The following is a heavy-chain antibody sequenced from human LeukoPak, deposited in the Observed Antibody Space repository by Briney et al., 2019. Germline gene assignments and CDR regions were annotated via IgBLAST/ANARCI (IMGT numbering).Heavy chain of an antibody. CDR3: ADLGITMIGGV. J-gene: IGHJ6*04. Sequence: GGSLRLSCAASGFIFSHHSMTWVRQAPGKGLEWVYTISSSRMYTFYVESVKGRFIISRENAKNSFYLQLNSLRVEDTAVYYCADLGITMIGGVWRKGTTVTISS. CDR1: GFIFSHHS. CDR2: ISSSRMYT. D-gene: IGHD3-10*02. V-gene: IGHV3-21*06.